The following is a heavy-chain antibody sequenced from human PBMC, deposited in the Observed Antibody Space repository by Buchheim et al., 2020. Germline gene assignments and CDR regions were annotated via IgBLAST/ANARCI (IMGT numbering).Heavy chain of an antibody. D-gene: IGHD1-20*01. CDR1: GGSFSGYY. V-gene: IGHV4-34*01. J-gene: IGHJ6*03. Sequence: QVHLQQWGAGLVNPSETLSLTCAVYGGSFSGYYWSWIRQPPGKGLEWIGVINHSGSTNYNPSLKSRVTISVDTAKNQLSLKLSSVTGADTAVYYSASSVTGRDMDVWGKGT. CDR3: ASSVTGRDMDV. CDR2: INHSGST.